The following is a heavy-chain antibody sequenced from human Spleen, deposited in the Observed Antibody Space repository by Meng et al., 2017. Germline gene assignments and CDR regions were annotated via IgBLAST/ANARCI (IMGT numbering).Heavy chain of an antibody. CDR2: INPNSGGT. CDR3: AVYDPNSSGWYNRLSREYFQH. Sequence: QGRRGQAGAGGKSPGASGKVSCKASGYTFTGYYMHWVRQAPGQGLEWMGRINPNSGGTNYAQKFQGRVTMTRDTSISTAYMELSRLRSDDTAVYYCAVYDPNSSGWYNRLSREYFQHWGQGTLVTVSS. D-gene: IGHD6-19*01. CDR1: GYTFTGYY. V-gene: IGHV1-2*06. J-gene: IGHJ1*01.